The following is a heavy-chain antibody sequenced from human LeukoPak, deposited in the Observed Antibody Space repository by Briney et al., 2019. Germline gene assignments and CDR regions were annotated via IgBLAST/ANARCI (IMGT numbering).Heavy chain of an antibody. CDR2: ISGSAATI. D-gene: IGHD4-17*01. J-gene: IGHJ4*02. CDR3: ARMTTVTHY. Sequence: GGSLRLSCAAPGFTSRNYEMNWVRQAPGKGLEWVSFISGSAATIYYADSVQGRFTISRDNARNSLYLQMNSLRAEDTAVYYCARMTTVTHYWGQGTLVTVSS. CDR1: GFTSRNYE. V-gene: IGHV3-48*03.